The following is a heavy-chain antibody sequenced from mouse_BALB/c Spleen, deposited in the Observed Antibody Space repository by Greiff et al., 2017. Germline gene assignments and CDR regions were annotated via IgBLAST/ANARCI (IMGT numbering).Heavy chain of an antibody. V-gene: IGHV1-7*01. D-gene: IGHD2-4*01. CDR3: ARYPRSTMITTGAMDY. CDR2: INPSTGYT. J-gene: IGHJ4*01. Sequence: QVQLKESGAELAKPGASVKMSCKASGYTFTSYWMHWVKQRPGQGLEWIGYINPSTGYTEYNQKFKDKATLTADKSSSTAYMQLSSLTSEDSAVYYCARYPRSTMITTGAMDYWGQGTSVTVSS. CDR1: GYTFTSYW.